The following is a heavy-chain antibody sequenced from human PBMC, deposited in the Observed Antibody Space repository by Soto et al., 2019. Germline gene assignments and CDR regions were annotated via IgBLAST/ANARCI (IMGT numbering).Heavy chain of an antibody. CDR1: GFTFSDYY. CDR2: ISSSGRTI. Sequence: PGGSLRLSCAASGFTFSDYYMSWIRQAPGKGLEWVSYISSSGRTIYYADSVKGRFTISRDNAKNSLYLQMNSLRAEDTAVYYCARDFLSLQFNITPSFDYWGQGTLVTVSS. J-gene: IGHJ4*02. V-gene: IGHV3-11*01. CDR3: ARDFLSLQFNITPSFDY. D-gene: IGHD4-4*01.